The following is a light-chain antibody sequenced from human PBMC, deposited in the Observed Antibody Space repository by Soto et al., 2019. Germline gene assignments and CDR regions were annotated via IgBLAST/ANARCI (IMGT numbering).Light chain of an antibody. CDR1: QSVSSY. CDR3: QQRSNWPIT. V-gene: IGKV3-11*01. CDR2: DAS. J-gene: IGKJ5*01. Sequence: EIVLTQSPATLSLSPGERTTLSCRASQSVSSYLAWYQQKPGQAPRRLIYDASNRATGIPARFSGSGSGTVFTLTISSLEPEAFAVYYCQQRSNWPITFGQGTLLESK.